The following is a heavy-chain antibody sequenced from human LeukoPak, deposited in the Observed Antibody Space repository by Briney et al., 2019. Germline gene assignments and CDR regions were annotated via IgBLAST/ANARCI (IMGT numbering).Heavy chain of an antibody. Sequence: SVTVSCKASGFTSTNFAVQWVRQARGQRLEWIGWIIVGSGATKCAQDFQERVTITRDLSTRTLYMELRSLTSEDTAVYYCAADLSNPRMGASYLDSWGQGTLVTVSS. V-gene: IGHV1-58*01. CDR3: AADLSNPRMGASYLDS. D-gene: IGHD3-16*01. CDR1: GFTSTNFA. CDR2: IIVGSGAT. J-gene: IGHJ4*02.